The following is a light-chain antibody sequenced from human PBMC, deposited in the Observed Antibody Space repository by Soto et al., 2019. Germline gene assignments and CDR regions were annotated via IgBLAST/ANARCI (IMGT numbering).Light chain of an antibody. J-gene: IGLJ3*02. CDR1: SSDVGSYNL. V-gene: IGLV2-23*01. Sequence: QPVLTQPASVSGSPGQSITISCTGTSSDVGSYNLVSWYQQHPGKAPKLMIYEGSKRPSGVSNRFSGSKSGITASLTISGLQAEDEAVYYCCSYAGSSTWVFGGGTKLTVL. CDR3: CSYAGSSTWV. CDR2: EGS.